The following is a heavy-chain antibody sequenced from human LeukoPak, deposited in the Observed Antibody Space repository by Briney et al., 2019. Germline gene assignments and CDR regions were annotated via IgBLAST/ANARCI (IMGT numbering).Heavy chain of an antibody. D-gene: IGHD4-17*01. V-gene: IGHV1-24*01. CDR2: FDPEDGET. J-gene: IGHJ3*02. Sequence: ASVKVSCKVSGYTLTELSMHWVRQAPGKGLEWMGGFDPEDGETIYAQKFQGRVTMTEDTSTDTAYMELSSLRSEDTAVYYCATVPKVYGDTNALVGHAFDIWGQGTMVTVSS. CDR3: ATVPKVYGDTNALVGHAFDI. CDR1: GYTLTELS.